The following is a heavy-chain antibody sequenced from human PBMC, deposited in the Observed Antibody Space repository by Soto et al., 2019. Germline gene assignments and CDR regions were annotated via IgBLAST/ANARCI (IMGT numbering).Heavy chain of an antibody. Sequence: GESLKISCKGSGYNFATYWIGWVRQMPGKGLEWMGLIYPGDSDTRYSPSFQGQVTISADKSISTAYLHWSSLKASDTAMYYCVRRGFCSGGSCYFGRRFDPWGQGTLVTVSS. V-gene: IGHV5-51*01. J-gene: IGHJ5*02. D-gene: IGHD2-15*01. CDR3: VRRGFCSGGSCYFGRRFDP. CDR2: IYPGDSDT. CDR1: GYNFATYW.